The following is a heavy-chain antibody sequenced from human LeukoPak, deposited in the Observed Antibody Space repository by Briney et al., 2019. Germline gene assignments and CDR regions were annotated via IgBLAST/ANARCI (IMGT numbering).Heavy chain of an antibody. CDR2: ISGSGGST. J-gene: IGHJ4*02. V-gene: IGHV3-23*01. D-gene: IGHD3-22*01. CDR3: AKDLIFNYDSSGYYGY. Sequence: GGSLRLSCAASGFTFSSYAMSWVRQAPGKGLEWVSAISGSGGSTYYADSVKGRFTISRDNSKNTLYLQMNSLRAEDTAVYYCAKDLIFNYDSSGYYGYWGQGTLVTVSS. CDR1: GFTFSSYA.